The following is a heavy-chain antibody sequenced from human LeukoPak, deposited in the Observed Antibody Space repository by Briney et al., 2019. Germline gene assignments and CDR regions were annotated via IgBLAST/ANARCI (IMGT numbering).Heavy chain of an antibody. CDR3: ARVRGAGLQYYYMDV. D-gene: IGHD1-26*01. Sequence: SGGSLRLSCAASGFTVSSNYMSWVRQAPGKGLEWVSYITTRSATYYTDSVKGRFTISRDNAKDSVYLQMNSLRADDTAVYYCARVRGAGLQYYYMDVWGKGTTVTVSS. CDR1: GFTVSSNY. V-gene: IGHV3-69-1*01. CDR2: ITTRSAT. J-gene: IGHJ6*03.